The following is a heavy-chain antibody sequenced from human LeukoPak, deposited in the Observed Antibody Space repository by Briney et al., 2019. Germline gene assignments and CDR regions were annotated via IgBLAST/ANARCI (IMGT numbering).Heavy chain of an antibody. Sequence: GGSLRLSCAASGFTFSSYGMHWVRQAPGKGLEWVAVIWYDGSNKYYADSVKGRFTISRDNSKNTLYLQMNSLRAEDTAVYYCAKLTIGLHDAFDIWGQGTMVTVSS. J-gene: IGHJ3*02. D-gene: IGHD3-3*01. CDR1: GFTFSSYG. CDR2: IWYDGSNK. V-gene: IGHV3-33*06. CDR3: AKLTIGLHDAFDI.